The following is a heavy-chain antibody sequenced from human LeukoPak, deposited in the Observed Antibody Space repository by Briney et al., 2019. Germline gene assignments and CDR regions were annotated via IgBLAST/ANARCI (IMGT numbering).Heavy chain of an antibody. J-gene: IGHJ4*02. CDR2: ISYSGSA. CDR1: GASISNYY. V-gene: IGHV4-59*01. Sequence: SETLSLTCSVTGASISNYYWTWIRQPPGKGLEWIGYISYSGSANYNPSLKSRVTISADTSKNQFSLKLSSVTAADTAVYYCARVESSAWYYFDYWGQGTLVTVSS. D-gene: IGHD6-19*01. CDR3: ARVESSAWYYFDY.